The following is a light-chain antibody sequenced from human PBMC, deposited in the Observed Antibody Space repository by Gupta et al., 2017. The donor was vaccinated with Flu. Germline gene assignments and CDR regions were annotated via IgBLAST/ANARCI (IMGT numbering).Light chain of an antibody. CDR3: LQDESFPLT. V-gene: IGKV1-16*01. Sequence: DILMTQSPSPLSASVGDRVPITCRASHDSKNYLAWFQQKPGEAPKSLIYAASDLHSGVPSRFSGSGSGTDFTLTINSLQPEDFATYYCLQDESFPLTFGHGTKVDIK. CDR2: AAS. CDR1: HDSKNY. J-gene: IGKJ3*01.